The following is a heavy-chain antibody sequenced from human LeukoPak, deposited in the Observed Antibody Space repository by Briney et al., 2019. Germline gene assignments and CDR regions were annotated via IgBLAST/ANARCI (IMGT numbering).Heavy chain of an antibody. V-gene: IGHV3-73*01. Sequence: PGGSLKLSCAASGFTFSGSAMHWVRQASGKGLEWVGRIRSKANSYATAYAASVKGRFTISRDDSKNTAYLQMNSLKTEDTAVYYCTRHGGDSSGYYYVSYYGMDVWSQGTTVTVSS. J-gene: IGHJ6*02. CDR1: GFTFSGSA. CDR3: TRHGGDSSGYYYVSYYGMDV. CDR2: IRSKANSYAT. D-gene: IGHD3-22*01.